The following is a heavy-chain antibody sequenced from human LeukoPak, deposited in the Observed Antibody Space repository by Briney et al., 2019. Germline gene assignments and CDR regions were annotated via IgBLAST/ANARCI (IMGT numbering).Heavy chain of an antibody. CDR2: ISSSSSYI. V-gene: IGHV3-21*01. CDR1: GFTSSSYS. J-gene: IGHJ4*02. CDR3: AREIAVAGYFDY. Sequence: GGSLRLSCAASGFTSSSYSMNWVRQAPGKGLEWVSSISSSSSYIYYADSVKGRFTISRDNAKNSLYLQMNSLRAEDTAVYYCAREIAVAGYFDYWGQGTLVTVSS. D-gene: IGHD6-19*01.